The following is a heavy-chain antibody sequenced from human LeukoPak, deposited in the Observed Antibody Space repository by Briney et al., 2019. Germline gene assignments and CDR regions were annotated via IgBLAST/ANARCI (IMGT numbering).Heavy chain of an antibody. CDR2: AHYNGGT. Sequence: SETLSLTCSVSGASISDHYWSWIRQPPGKGLEWIGYAHYNGGTNYNSSLKSRLTISVDTSKNQFSLHLTSVTAADTAVYYCARGDWYEDYWGQGTLVAVSS. D-gene: IGHD6-19*01. V-gene: IGHV4-59*11. J-gene: IGHJ4*01. CDR1: GASISDHY. CDR3: ARGDWYEDY.